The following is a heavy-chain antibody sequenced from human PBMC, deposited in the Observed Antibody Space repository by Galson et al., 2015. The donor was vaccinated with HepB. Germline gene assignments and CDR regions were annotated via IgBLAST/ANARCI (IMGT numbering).Heavy chain of an antibody. CDR3: AQRDYGGNSN. CDR1: GFTFSSYS. D-gene: IGHD4-23*01. Sequence: SLRLSCAASGFTFSSYSMNWVRQAPGKGLECVSYISSSSSTICYADSVKGRFTISRDNAKNSLFLQMNSLRDEDTAVYYCAQRDYGGNSNWGQGTLVTVSS. J-gene: IGHJ4*02. CDR2: ISSSSSTI. V-gene: IGHV3-48*02.